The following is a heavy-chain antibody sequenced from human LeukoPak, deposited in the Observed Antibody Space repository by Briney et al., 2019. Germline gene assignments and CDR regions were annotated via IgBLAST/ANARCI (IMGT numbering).Heavy chain of an antibody. V-gene: IGHV1-2*02. CDR2: INPNSGGT. CDR1: GYTFTSYD. CDR3: ARALRWGSYNAFDI. Sequence: ASVKVSCKASGYTFTSYDINWVRQANGQGLEWMGWINPNSGGTNYAQKFQGRVTMTRDTSTSTAYIELSRLRSDDTGVYYSARALRWGSYNAFDIWGQGTLVTVSS. J-gene: IGHJ3*02. D-gene: IGHD4-23*01.